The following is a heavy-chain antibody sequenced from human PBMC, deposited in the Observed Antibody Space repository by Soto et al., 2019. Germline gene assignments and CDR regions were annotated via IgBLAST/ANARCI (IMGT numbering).Heavy chain of an antibody. J-gene: IGHJ4*02. CDR1: GFTFSSYA. CDR3: ARVPSSSGRAHFDY. Sequence: GGSLRLSCAASGFTFSSYAMHWVRQAQGKGLEWVAVISYDGSNKYYADSVKGRFTISRDNSKNTLYLQMNSLRAEDTAVYYCARVPSSSGRAHFDYWGQGTLVTVPQ. D-gene: IGHD2-15*01. CDR2: ISYDGSNK. V-gene: IGHV3-30-3*01.